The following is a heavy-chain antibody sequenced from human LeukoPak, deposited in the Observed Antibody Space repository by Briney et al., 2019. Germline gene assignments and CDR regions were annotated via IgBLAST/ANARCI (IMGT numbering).Heavy chain of an antibody. J-gene: IGHJ4*02. Sequence: GGSLRLSCVASGITFSTYAMHWVRQAPGKGLEWVAVISYDGSNKYYADSVKGRFTISRDNSKNTLYLQMNSLRAEDTAVYYCARDPDIVVVPAASLPTNWGQGTLVTVSS. D-gene: IGHD2-2*01. CDR1: GITFSTYA. CDR2: ISYDGSNK. V-gene: IGHV3-30-3*01. CDR3: ARDPDIVVVPAASLPTN.